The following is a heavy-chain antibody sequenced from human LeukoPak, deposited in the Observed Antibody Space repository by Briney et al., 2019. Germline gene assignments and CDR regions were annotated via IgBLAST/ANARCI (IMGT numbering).Heavy chain of an antibody. CDR3: ARDQSYYGSGSAFDY. Sequence: GGSLRLSCEASGFSFGDYVMNWVRQAPGKGLEWVAVIWYDGSNKYYADSVKGRFTISRDNSKNTLYLQMNSLRAEDTAVYYCARDQSYYGSGSAFDYWGQGTLVTVSS. CDR1: GFSFGDYV. CDR2: IWYDGSNK. D-gene: IGHD3-10*01. J-gene: IGHJ4*02. V-gene: IGHV3-33*08.